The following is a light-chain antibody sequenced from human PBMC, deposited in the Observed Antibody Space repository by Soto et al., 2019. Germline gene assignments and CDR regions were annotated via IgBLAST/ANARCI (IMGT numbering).Light chain of an antibody. CDR2: DVN. CDR3: CSYAGGYTLYV. Sequence: QSALTQPRSVSGSPGQSVTISCTGSSSDVGGYNYVSWYQQHPGKAPKVIIYDVNERPSGVPDRFSGSKSGNTASLTISGLLAEDEADYYCCSYAGGYTLYVFGAGTKLTVL. J-gene: IGLJ1*01. CDR1: SSDVGGYNY. V-gene: IGLV2-11*01.